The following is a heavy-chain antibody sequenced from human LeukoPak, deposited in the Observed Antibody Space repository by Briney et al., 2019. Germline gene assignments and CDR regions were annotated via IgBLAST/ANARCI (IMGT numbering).Heavy chain of an antibody. D-gene: IGHD3-10*01. CDR3: ASVTMVRGPHFDY. Sequence: GGSLRLSCAASGFTVSSKYMSWVRQAPGKGLEWVSVMYSGGSTYYSDSVEGRFTISRDNSKNTVYLQMNTLRAEDTAVYYCASVTMVRGPHFDYWGQGTLVTVSS. CDR1: GFTVSSKY. CDR2: MYSGGST. V-gene: IGHV3-53*01. J-gene: IGHJ4*02.